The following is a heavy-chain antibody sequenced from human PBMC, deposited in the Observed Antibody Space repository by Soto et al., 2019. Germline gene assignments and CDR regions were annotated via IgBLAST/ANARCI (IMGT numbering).Heavy chain of an antibody. D-gene: IGHD4-17*01. CDR3: ASSYGGNSFDY. Sequence: HPGGSLRLSCAASGFTFSSYAMHWVRQAPGKGLEWVAVISYDGSNKYYADSVKGRFTISRDNSKNTLYLQMNSLRAEDTAVYYCASSYGGNSFDYWGQGTLVTVSS. J-gene: IGHJ4*02. CDR1: GFTFSSYA. V-gene: IGHV3-30-3*01. CDR2: ISYDGSNK.